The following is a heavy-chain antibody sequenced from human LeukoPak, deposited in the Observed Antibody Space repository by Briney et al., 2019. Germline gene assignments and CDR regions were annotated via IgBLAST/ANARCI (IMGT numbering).Heavy chain of an antibody. CDR1: GFTFSSYS. D-gene: IGHD5-12*01. CDR2: ISSSSSYI. V-gene: IGHV3-21*01. CDR3: ARDRNGYDPYFDY. Sequence: PGGSLRLSCAASGFTFSSYSMNWVRQAPGKGLEWVSSISSSSSYIYYADSMKGRFTISRDNAKNSLYLQMNSLRAEDTAVYYCARDRNGYDPYFDYWGQGTLVTVSS. J-gene: IGHJ4*02.